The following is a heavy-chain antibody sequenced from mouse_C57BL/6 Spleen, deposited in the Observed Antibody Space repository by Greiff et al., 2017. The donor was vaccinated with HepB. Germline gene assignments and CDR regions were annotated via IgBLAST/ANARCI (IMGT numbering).Heavy chain of an antibody. CDR2: IDPENGDT. CDR1: GFNIKDDY. Sequence: EVQLQQSGAELVRPGASVKLSCTASGFNIKDDYMHWVKQRPEQGLEWIGWIDPENGDTEYASKFQGKATITADTSSNTAYLQLSSLTSEDTAVYYCTVITTVVGAYWGQGTLVTVSA. J-gene: IGHJ3*01. V-gene: IGHV14-4*01. D-gene: IGHD1-1*01. CDR3: TVITTVVGAY.